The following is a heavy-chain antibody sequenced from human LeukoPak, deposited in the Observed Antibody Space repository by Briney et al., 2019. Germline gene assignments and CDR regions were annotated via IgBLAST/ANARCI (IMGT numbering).Heavy chain of an antibody. V-gene: IGHV3-30*03. CDR3: ARDPGGSYYFDY. CDR2: ISTDGSNQ. Sequence: GGSLRLSCAASGFAFSTYGMHWVCQAPGKGLDWVAVISTDGSNQYYADSVKGRFTISRDNSKNTLYLQMNSLRSEDTAVYYCARDPGGSYYFDYWGQGTLVTVSS. CDR1: GFAFSTYG. D-gene: IGHD1-26*01. J-gene: IGHJ4*02.